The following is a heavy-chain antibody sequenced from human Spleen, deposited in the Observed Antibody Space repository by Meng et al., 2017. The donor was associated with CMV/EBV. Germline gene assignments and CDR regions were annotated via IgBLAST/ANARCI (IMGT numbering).Heavy chain of an antibody. D-gene: IGHD5-12*01. J-gene: IGHJ4*02. V-gene: IGHV4-34*01. CDR1: SFSGHY. CDR2: INHSGST. CDR3: ARGSWVYSDDDGTTGLDY. Sequence: SFSGHYWSLIRQPPGKGLEWIGEINHSGSTNYSPSLKSRLTISVDASNNQFSLTLTSVTAADTAVYYCARGSWVYSDDDGTTGLDYWGPGTLVTVSS.